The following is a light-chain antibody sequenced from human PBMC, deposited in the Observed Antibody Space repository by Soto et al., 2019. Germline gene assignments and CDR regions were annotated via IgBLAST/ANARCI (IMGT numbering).Light chain of an antibody. J-gene: IGKJ4*01. V-gene: IGKV1-27*01. CDR1: QGISHY. CDR3: QKYNRAPGT. Sequence: DIQMTQSPSSLSASVGDRVTITCRASQGISHYLAWYQQKPGKVPKLLIYAASTLQSGVPSRFSGSGSGTDFTLTISSLQPEDVATYYCQKYNRAPGTFGGGTKVEIK. CDR2: AAS.